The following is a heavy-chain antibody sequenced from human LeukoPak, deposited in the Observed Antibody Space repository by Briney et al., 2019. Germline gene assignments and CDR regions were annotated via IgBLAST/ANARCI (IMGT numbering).Heavy chain of an antibody. V-gene: IGHV3-66*02. CDR1: GFTVSNIY. CDR2: IYSGGST. D-gene: IGHD6-19*01. CDR3: ATDRIRSGWYAAFAY. J-gene: IGHJ4*02. Sequence: GGSLRLSCAASGFTVSNIYMSWVRQAPGKGLEWVSVIYSGGSTYYSDSVTGRFTFSRDISKNTLYLQMNSLRTEETAVYYCATDRIRSGWYAAFAYWRQGPLVTVSS.